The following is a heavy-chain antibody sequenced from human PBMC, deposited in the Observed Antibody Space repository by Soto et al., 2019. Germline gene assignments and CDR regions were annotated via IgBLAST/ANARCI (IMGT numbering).Heavy chain of an antibody. V-gene: IGHV4-39*01. Sequence: QLQLQESGPGLVKPSETLSLTCTVSGGSISSSSYYWGWILQPPGKGLEWIGSIYYSGSTYYNPSLKSRVAISVDTSKNQFSLKLSSVTAADTAVYYGARGYSNYPSWFDPWGQGTLVTVSS. CDR1: GGSISSSSYY. D-gene: IGHD4-4*01. CDR2: IYYSGST. J-gene: IGHJ5*02. CDR3: ARGYSNYPSWFDP.